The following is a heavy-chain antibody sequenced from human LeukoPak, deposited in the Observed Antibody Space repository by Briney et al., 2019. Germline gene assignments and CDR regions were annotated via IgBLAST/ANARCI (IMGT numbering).Heavy chain of an antibody. J-gene: IGHJ4*02. CDR1: GGSFSGYY. CDR3: ARGPRGEHYFNY. Sequence: SETLSLTCAVYGGSFSGYYWSWIRQPPGKGLEWIGEINHSGSTNYNPSLKSRVTISVDTSKNQFSLKLSSVTAADTAVYFCARGPRGEHYFNYWGQGTLVTVPS. V-gene: IGHV4-34*01. CDR2: INHSGST. D-gene: IGHD3-10*01.